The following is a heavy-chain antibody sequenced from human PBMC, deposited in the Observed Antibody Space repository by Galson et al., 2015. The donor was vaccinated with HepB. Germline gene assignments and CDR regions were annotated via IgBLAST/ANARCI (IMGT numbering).Heavy chain of an antibody. CDR3: ARDGPPPGYSGYDFDY. V-gene: IGHV3-33*08. D-gene: IGHD5-12*01. CDR2: IWYDGSNK. CDR1: GFTFSSYG. Sequence: SLRLSCAASGFTFSSYGMHWVRQAPGKGLEWVAVIWYDGSNKYYADSVKGRFTISRDNSKNTLYLQMNSLRAEDTAVYYCARDGPPPGYSGYDFDYWGQGTLVTVSS. J-gene: IGHJ4*02.